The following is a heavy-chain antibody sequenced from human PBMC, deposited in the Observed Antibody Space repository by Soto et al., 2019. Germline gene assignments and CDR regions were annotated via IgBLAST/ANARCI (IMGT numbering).Heavy chain of an antibody. Sequence: GGSLRLSCAASGFTFDDYAMHWVRQAPGKGLEWVSGISWNSGSIGYADSVKGRFTISRDNAKNSLYLQMNSLRAEDTALYYCAKEQWAKETAFDYWGQGTLVTVSS. CDR2: ISWNSGSI. CDR3: AKEQWAKETAFDY. D-gene: IGHD6-19*01. CDR1: GFTFDDYA. V-gene: IGHV3-9*01. J-gene: IGHJ4*02.